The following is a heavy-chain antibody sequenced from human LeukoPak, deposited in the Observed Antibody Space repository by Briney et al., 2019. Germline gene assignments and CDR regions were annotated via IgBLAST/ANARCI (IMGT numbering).Heavy chain of an antibody. D-gene: IGHD1-26*01. CDR3: TKRQGPTSGSYDYFDP. V-gene: IGHV4-4*09. J-gene: IGHJ5*02. Sequence: PSETLSLTCTVSGGSISCNYWSWIRQPPGQGLEWIAYIHSSGYTNYNPSLKSRVTISVDTSNNQFSLKVTSVTAADTAMYYCTKRQGPTSGSYDYFDPWGQGALVTVSS. CDR2: IHSSGYT. CDR1: GGSISCNY.